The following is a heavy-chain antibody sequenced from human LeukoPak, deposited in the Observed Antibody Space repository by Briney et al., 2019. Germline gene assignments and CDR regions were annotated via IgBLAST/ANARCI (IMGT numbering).Heavy chain of an antibody. V-gene: IGHV3-30*18. CDR3: AKDLGYDSSGYIEAFDH. J-gene: IGHJ4*02. CDR2: ISYDGSNK. Sequence: GGSLRLSCAASGFTFSSYGMHWVRQAPGKGLEWVAVISYDGSNKYYADSVKGRFTISRDNSKNTLYLQMNSLRAEDTAVYYCAKDLGYDSSGYIEAFDHWGQGTLVTVSS. CDR1: GFTFSSYG. D-gene: IGHD3-22*01.